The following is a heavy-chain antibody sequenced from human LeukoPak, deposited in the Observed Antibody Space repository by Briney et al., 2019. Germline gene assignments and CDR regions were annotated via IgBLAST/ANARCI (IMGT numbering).Heavy chain of an antibody. CDR1: GFTFSDYY. V-gene: IGHV3-23*01. D-gene: IGHD5-12*01. J-gene: IGHJ4*02. Sequence: GGSLRLSCAASGFTFSDYYMSWIRQAPGKGLEWVSAISGSGGSTYYADSVKGRFTISRDNSKNTLYLQMNSLRAEDTAVYYCAKDKGPSWLAFIDYWGQETLVTVSS. CDR3: AKDKGPSWLAFIDY. CDR2: ISGSGGST.